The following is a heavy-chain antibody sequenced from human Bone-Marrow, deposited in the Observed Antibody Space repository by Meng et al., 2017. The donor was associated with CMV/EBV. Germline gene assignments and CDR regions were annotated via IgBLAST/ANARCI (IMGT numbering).Heavy chain of an antibody. V-gene: IGHV3-21*01. CDR3: ARADWSYSAFHC. CDR1: GFTFTNYN. CDR2: VSGSGSYI. D-gene: IGHD1-26*01. J-gene: IGHJ4*02. Sequence: GESLKISCAASGFTFTNYNMNWVRQAPGRGLEWVSSVSGSGSYISYVDSVKGRFTISRDNAKNLLYLQMNSLRAEDTAVYYCARADWSYSAFHCWGQGTLVTVSS.